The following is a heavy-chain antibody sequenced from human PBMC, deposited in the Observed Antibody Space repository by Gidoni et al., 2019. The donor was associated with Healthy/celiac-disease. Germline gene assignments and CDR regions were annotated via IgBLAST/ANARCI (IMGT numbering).Heavy chain of an antibody. Sequence: QVELVASGGGLVKPGGSLKLSCAASGFTFSYYYMRWIRQPPGKVLELVSDIVSSGSPSYYAHSVKARFTSSSDNAKHSLYLQMTSLSADDTAVYYCARASQGLQDWGQGTLVTVSS. J-gene: IGHJ4*02. D-gene: IGHD6-25*01. V-gene: IGHV3-11*01. CDR3: ARASQGLQD. CDR2: IVSSGSPS. CDR1: GFTFSYYY.